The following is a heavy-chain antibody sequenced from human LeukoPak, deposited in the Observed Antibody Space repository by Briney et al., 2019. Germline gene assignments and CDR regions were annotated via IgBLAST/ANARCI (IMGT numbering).Heavy chain of an antibody. D-gene: IGHD3-10*01. V-gene: IGHV3-21*01. CDR3: AREGRDYYGSGSYPDY. J-gene: IGHJ4*02. Sequence: GGSLRLSCAASGFTFSSYSMNWVRQAPGKGLEWVSSISSSSSYIYYADSVKGRFTISRDNAKNSLYLQMNSLRAEDTAVYYCAREGRDYYGSGSYPDYWGQGTLVTVSS. CDR1: GFTFSSYS. CDR2: ISSSSSYI.